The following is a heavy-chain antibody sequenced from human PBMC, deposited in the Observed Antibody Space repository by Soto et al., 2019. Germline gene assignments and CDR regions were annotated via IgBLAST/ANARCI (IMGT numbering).Heavy chain of an antibody. CDR2: ISSSSSYI. Sequence: EVQLVESGGGLVKPGGSLRLSCAASGFTFSSYSMNWVRQAPGKGLEWVSSISSSSSYIYYADSVKGRFTISRDNAKNSLYLQMNSLRAEDTAVYYCASLVVPAATYDYWGQGTLVTVSS. J-gene: IGHJ4*02. CDR3: ASLVVPAATYDY. CDR1: GFTFSSYS. V-gene: IGHV3-21*01. D-gene: IGHD2-2*01.